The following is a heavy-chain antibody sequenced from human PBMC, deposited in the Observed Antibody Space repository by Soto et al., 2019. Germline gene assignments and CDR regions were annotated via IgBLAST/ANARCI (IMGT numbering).Heavy chain of an antibody. CDR1: GFTVSSNY. Sequence: GGSLRLSCAASGFTVSSNYMSWVRQAPGKGLEWVSVIYSGGSTYYADSVKGRFTISRDNSKNTLYLQMNSLRAEDTAVYYCAGAYCGGDCYSSYYYGMDVWGQGTTVTVSS. CDR2: IYSGGST. CDR3: AGAYCGGDCYSSYYYGMDV. D-gene: IGHD2-21*02. J-gene: IGHJ6*02. V-gene: IGHV3-53*01.